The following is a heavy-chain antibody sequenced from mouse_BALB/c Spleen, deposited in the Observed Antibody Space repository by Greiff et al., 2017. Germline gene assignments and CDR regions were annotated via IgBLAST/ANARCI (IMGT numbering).Heavy chain of an antibody. CDR1: GYTFTSYW. CDR3: TRENGKSDYYAMDY. J-gene: IGHJ4*01. Sequence: LQQPGSELVRPGASVKLSCKASGYTFTSYWMHWVKQRPGQGLEWIGNIYPGSGSTNYDEKFKSKATLTVDTSSSTAYMQLSSLTSEDSAVYYCTRENGKSDYYAMDYWGQGTSVTVSS. V-gene: IGHV1S22*01. CDR2: IYPGSGST.